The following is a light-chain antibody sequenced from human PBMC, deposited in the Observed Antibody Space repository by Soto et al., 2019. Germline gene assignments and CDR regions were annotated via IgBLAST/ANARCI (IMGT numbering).Light chain of an antibody. V-gene: IGLV2-8*01. Sequence: QSALTQPPSASGSPGQSVTISCTGTSSDVGGYNYVSWYQQHPGKAPKLMIYEVSKRPSGVPDRFSGSESGNTASLTVSGLQAEDEADYYCSSSAGSNNLVVFGGGTKLTVL. J-gene: IGLJ2*01. CDR2: EVS. CDR1: SSDVGGYNY. CDR3: SSSAGSNNLVV.